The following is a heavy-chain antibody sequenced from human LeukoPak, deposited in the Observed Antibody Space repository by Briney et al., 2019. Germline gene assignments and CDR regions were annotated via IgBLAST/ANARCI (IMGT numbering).Heavy chain of an antibody. V-gene: IGHV3-48*04. J-gene: IGHJ4*02. CDR1: GFTFRNYG. CDR3: ARDQLYSATGSFDY. D-gene: IGHD3-9*01. CDR2: ISSSSSTI. Sequence: GGSLRLSCAASGFTFRNYGMNWVRQAPGKGLECISYISSSSSTIFYADSVRGRFTMSRDNAKNSLYLQVNSLRAEDTAVYYCARDQLYSATGSFDYWGQGTLVTVS.